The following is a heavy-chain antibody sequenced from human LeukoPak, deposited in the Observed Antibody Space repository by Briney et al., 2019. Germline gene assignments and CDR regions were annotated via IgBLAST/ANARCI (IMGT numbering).Heavy chain of an antibody. CDR1: GGSFSGYY. D-gene: IGHD6-19*01. J-gene: IGHJ4*02. CDR3: ARALYSSGWYINV. CDR2: INHSGST. V-gene: IGHV4-34*01. Sequence: PSETLSLTCAVYGGSFSGYYWSWIRQPPGKGLEWIGEINHSGSTNYNPSLKSRVTISVDTSKNQFSLKLSSVTAADTAVYYCARALYSSGWYINVWGQGTLVTVSS.